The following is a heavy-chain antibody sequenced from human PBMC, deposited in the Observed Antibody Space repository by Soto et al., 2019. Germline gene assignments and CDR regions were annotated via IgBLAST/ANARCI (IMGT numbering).Heavy chain of an antibody. CDR1: GCSISSSNYY. CDR3: ARHCDILTVCMDV. V-gene: IGHV4-39*01. D-gene: IGHD3-9*01. CDR2: IYYSGST. Sequence: XETLSLTCTVAGCSISSSNYYWGWIRQPPGKGLEWIGSIYYSGSTYYNPSLKSRVTISVDTPKNQFSLKLSSVTAADTAVYYCARHCDILTVCMDVWGQGTTVTVSS. J-gene: IGHJ6*02.